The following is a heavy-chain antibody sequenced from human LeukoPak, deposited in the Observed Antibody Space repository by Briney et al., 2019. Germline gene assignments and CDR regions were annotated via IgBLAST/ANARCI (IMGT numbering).Heavy chain of an antibody. CDR1: GYTFTGYY. J-gene: IGHJ5*02. V-gene: IGHV1-2*02. D-gene: IGHD1-1*01. CDR3: ARERVGYKLEPNSNWFDP. CDR2: INPNSGGT. Sequence: PRASVKVSCKASGYTFTGYYMHWVRQAPGQGLEWMGWINPNSGGTNYAQKFQGRVTMTRDTSISTAYMELSRLRSDDTAVYYCARERVGYKLEPNSNWFDPWGQGTLVTVSS.